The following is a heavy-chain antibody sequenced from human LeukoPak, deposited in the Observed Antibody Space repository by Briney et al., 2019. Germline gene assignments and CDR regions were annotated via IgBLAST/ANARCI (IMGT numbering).Heavy chain of an antibody. CDR3: ARALVATPADY. CDR2: IYYSGST. V-gene: IGHV4-30-4*01. J-gene: IGHJ4*02. D-gene: IGHD5-12*01. Sequence: PSETLSLTCTVSGGSISSGDYHWSWIRQPPGKGLEWIGYIYYSGSTYYNPSLKSRVTISVDTSKNQFSLKLSSVTAADTAVYYCARALVATPADYWGQGTLVTVSS. CDR1: GGSISSGDYH.